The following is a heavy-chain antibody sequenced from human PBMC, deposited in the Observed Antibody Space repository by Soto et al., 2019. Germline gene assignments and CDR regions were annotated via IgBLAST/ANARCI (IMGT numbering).Heavy chain of an antibody. CDR2: IYYSGNT. D-gene: IGHD3-16*01. Sequence: ASETLSLTCTVSGGSISTSHYYWDWIRQPPGKGLEWIGSIYYSGNTYYNPSLESRVTISVDTSRNQFSLRLSSVTAAETAVYYCAVRPGGRDDYFDMWGQGTMVTVSS. J-gene: IGHJ3*02. V-gene: IGHV4-39*01. CDR3: AVRPGGRDDYFDM. CDR1: GGSISTSHYY.